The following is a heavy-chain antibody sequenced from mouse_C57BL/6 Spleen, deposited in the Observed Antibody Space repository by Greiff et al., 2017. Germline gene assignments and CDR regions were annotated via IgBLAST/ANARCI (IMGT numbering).Heavy chain of an antibody. J-gene: IGHJ3*01. CDR3: TTRHYGSSYFAY. Sequence: EVQLQQSGAELVRPGASVKLSCTASGFNIKDDYMHWVKQRPEQGLEWIGWIDPENGDTEYASKFQGKATITADTSSNTAYLQPSSLTSEDTAVYYCTTRHYGSSYFAYWGQGTLVTVSA. V-gene: IGHV14-4*01. CDR2: IDPENGDT. CDR1: GFNIKDDY. D-gene: IGHD1-1*01.